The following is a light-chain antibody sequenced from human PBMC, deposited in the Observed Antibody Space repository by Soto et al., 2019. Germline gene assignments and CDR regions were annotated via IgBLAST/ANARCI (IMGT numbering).Light chain of an antibody. CDR3: QQIHSTSSYT. CDR2: AAS. J-gene: IGKJ2*01. CDR1: QHIRNY. V-gene: IGKV1-39*01. Sequence: DIQMPQSPSSLSASVGDRVTITCRASQHIRNYLNWYQQRPGKTPNLLVYAASNLRSGVPSRFSGSASGTLFTLTITTLQPEDFATYYCQQIHSTSSYTLGQGTRVDIK.